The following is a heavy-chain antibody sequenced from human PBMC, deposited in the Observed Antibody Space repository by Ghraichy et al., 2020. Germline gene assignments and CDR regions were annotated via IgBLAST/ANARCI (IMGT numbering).Heavy chain of an antibody. Sequence: SGPTLVKPTQTLTLTCTFSGFSLSTRGVGVGWIRQPPGKALEWLALIYWDDDKRYSPSLKSRLTITKDTSKNQVVLTMTNMDPVDTATYYFAHNHGILTGLYAFYIWGQGTMVTFTS. CDR3: AHNHGILTGLYAFYI. V-gene: IGHV2-5*02. J-gene: IGHJ3*02. CDR2: IYWDDDK. D-gene: IGHD3-9*01. CDR1: GFSLSTRGVG.